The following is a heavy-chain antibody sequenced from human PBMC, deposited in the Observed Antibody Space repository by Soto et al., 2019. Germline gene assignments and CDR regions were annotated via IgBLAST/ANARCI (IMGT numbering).Heavy chain of an antibody. J-gene: IGHJ4*02. D-gene: IGHD6-6*01. CDR3: AHSPYRSSSYYFDY. CDR2: IYWDDDK. V-gene: IGHV2-5*02. Sequence: QITLKESGPTLVKPTQTLTLTCTFSGFSLSTSGVGVGWIRQPPGKALEWLALIYWDDDKPDSPFQKSRLTNTQDTSKNQEVLTLTHMDPVDTATYYCAHSPYRSSSYYFDYLGQGTLVTVSS. CDR1: GFSLSTSGVG.